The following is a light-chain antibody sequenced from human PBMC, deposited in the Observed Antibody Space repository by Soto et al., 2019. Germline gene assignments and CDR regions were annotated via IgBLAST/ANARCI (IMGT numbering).Light chain of an antibody. J-gene: IGKJ1*01. Sequence: EIVMTQSPATLSVSPGERATLSCRASQSISRNLAWYQQRPGQAPRLLIYGASTRATGIPARFSGSGSGTEFILTISSLQSEDFAVYSCQQYNNWPLTFGQGTKVGIK. CDR2: GAS. CDR1: QSISRN. CDR3: QQYNNWPLT. V-gene: IGKV3-15*01.